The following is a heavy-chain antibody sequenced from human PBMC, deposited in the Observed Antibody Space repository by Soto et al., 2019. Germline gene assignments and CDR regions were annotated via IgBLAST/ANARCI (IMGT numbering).Heavy chain of an antibody. CDR2: ISGTGGST. D-gene: IGHD1-20*01. CDR3: AKELYIWNPTGPDY. Sequence: GGSLRLSCAASGFTFSDFAMSWVRQAPGKGLEWVSTISGTGGSTYYADSVKGRFTVSRDNAKNTLSLQVTSLRAEDTAVYYCAKELYIWNPTGPDYCGPGTLGTVSS. J-gene: IGHJ4*02. CDR1: GFTFSDFA. V-gene: IGHV3-23*01.